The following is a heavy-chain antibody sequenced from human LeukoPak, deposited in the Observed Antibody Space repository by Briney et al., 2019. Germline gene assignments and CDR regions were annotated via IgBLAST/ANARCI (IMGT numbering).Heavy chain of an antibody. Sequence: GASVKVSCKASGYTFTGYYMHWVRQAPGQGLEWMGWINPNSGGTNYAQKFQGRVTMTRGMSTSTVYMELSSLRSEDTAVYYCASLGLYSGSYDAFDIWGQGTMVTVSS. J-gene: IGHJ3*02. V-gene: IGHV1-2*02. CDR3: ASLGLYSGSYDAFDI. CDR2: INPNSGGT. CDR1: GYTFTGYY. D-gene: IGHD1-26*01.